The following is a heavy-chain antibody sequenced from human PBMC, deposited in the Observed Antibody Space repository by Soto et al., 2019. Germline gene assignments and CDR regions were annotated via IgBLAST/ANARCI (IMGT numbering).Heavy chain of an antibody. V-gene: IGHV2-70*13. D-gene: IGHD6-19*01. CDR1: GSSLSSSEMC. J-gene: IGHJ4*02. CDR3: ARTPPRPGSGWTTYSFDY. CDR2: IDWDDNK. Sequence: SGPTLGNPTQTLTLTCTFSGSSLSSSEMCVNWIRQPPGRALEWLALIDWDDNKYYSTSLKTRLTISKDTSRNQVVLTMTNMDPVDTATYYCARTPPRPGSGWTTYSFDYWGQGTMVTVYS.